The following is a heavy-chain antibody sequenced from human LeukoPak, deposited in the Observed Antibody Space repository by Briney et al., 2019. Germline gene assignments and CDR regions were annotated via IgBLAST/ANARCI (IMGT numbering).Heavy chain of an antibody. CDR3: ARHRYFYFDL. CDR2: IKEDGSDT. V-gene: IGHV3-7*01. CDR1: RFTFSFHY. Sequence: PGGSLRLSCAASRFTFSFHYMGWVRQTPGKGLEWVANIKEDGSDTFYVDSVKGRFTISRDNAKNSVYLQMNILRAEDTAVHYCARHRYFYFDLWGQGTLVNVSS. J-gene: IGHJ4*02. D-gene: IGHD3-9*01.